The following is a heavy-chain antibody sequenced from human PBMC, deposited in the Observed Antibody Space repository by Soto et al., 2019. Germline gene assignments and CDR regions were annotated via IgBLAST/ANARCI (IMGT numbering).Heavy chain of an antibody. V-gene: IGHV1-3*01. CDR3: ARGTGIAEAGTSGWYFDY. CDR1: GYTFTSYA. Sequence: GASVKVSCKASGYTFTSYAMHWVRQAPGQRLEWMGWINAGNGNTKYSQKFQGRVTITRDTSASTAYMELSSLRSEDTAVYYCARGTGIAEAGTSGWYFDYWGQGTLVTVSS. D-gene: IGHD6-13*01. CDR2: INAGNGNT. J-gene: IGHJ4*02.